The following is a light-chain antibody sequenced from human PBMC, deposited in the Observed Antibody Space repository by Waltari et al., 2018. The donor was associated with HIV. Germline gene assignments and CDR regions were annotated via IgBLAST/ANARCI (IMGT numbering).Light chain of an antibody. V-gene: IGLV2-14*03. Sequence: QSDLTQPASVSGSPGQSITISCTGTSSEVGGYNYVSWYQQHPGNAPKRMIYHVSNRPSGVSNRFSGSKSGNTASLTISGLQAEDEADYYCTSYTSSNTLVIFGGGTKLTVL. CDR2: HVS. J-gene: IGLJ2*01. CDR1: SSEVGGYNY. CDR3: TSYTSSNTLVI.